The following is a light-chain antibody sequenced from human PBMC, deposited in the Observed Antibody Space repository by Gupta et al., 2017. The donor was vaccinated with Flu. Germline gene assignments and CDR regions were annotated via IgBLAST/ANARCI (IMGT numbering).Light chain of an antibody. CDR3: QQRSNWPPYT. CDR1: QRVSSY. J-gene: IGKJ2*01. CDR2: DAS. V-gene: IGKV3-11*01. Sequence: EIVLTQSPATLSLSPGERATLSCRASQRVSSYLAWYQQKPGQAPRLLIYDASNRATGIPARCSGSGSGTDFTPTISSLEPEEFAVYYCQQRSNWPPYTFGQGTKLEIK.